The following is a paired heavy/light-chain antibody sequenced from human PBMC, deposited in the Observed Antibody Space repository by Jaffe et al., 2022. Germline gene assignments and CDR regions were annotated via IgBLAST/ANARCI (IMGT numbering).Light chain of an antibody. J-gene: IGKJ2*01. Sequence: DIVMTQSPDSLAVSLGERATINCKSSQSVLYSSKNKNYLAWYQQKPGQPPKLLIYWASTRESGVPDRFSGSGSGTDFTLTISSLQAEDVAVYFCQQYYSTPPYTFGQGTKLEIK. CDR1: QSVLYSSKNKNY. CDR3: QQYYSTPPYT. V-gene: IGKV4-1*01. CDR2: WAS.
Heavy chain of an antibody. CDR2: IRFDGSNK. CDR3: AKAFNCGGDCYSGAFDI. D-gene: IGHD2-21*02. CDR1: GFTFSSYG. Sequence: QVQLVESGGGVVQPGGSLRLSCAASGFTFSSYGMHWVRQAPGKGLEWVASIRFDGSNKYYADSVKGRFTISRDNSKNTLYLQMNSLRAEDTAVYYCAKAFNCGGDCYSGAFDIWGQGTMVTVSS. V-gene: IGHV3-30*02. J-gene: IGHJ3*02.